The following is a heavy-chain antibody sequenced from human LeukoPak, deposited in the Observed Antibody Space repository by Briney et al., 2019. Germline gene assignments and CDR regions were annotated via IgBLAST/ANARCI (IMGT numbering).Heavy chain of an antibody. CDR1: GGSISSGGYY. CDR2: XXXSGST. CDR3: ASEGERACSGGSCYSGWFDP. Sequence: PSETLSLTCTVSGGSISSGGYYWSWIRQHPGKGLXXXXXXXXSGSTYYNPSLKSRVTISVDTSKNQFSLKLSYVTAADTAVYYCASEGERACSGGSCYSGWFDPWGQGTLVTVSS. J-gene: IGHJ5*02. D-gene: IGHD2-15*01. V-gene: IGHV4-31*03.